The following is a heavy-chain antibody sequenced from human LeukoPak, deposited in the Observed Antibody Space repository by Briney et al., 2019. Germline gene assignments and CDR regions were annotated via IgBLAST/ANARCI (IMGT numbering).Heavy chain of an antibody. CDR1: GESFSGYY. Sequence: PSETLSLTCAVYGESFSGYYWSWIRQPPGKGLEWIGEINHSGSTNYNPSLKSRVTISVDTSKNQFSLKLSSVTAADTAVYYCARERCSSTSCYAKYYYYGMDVWGQGTTVTVSS. J-gene: IGHJ6*02. D-gene: IGHD2-2*01. CDR2: INHSGST. CDR3: ARERCSSTSCYAKYYYYGMDV. V-gene: IGHV4-34*01.